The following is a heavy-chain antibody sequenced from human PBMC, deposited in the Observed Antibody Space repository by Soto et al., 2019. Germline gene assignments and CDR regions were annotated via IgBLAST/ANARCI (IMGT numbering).Heavy chain of an antibody. CDR2: INANNGGA. CDR1: GYTFTDYH. D-gene: IGHD6-25*01. J-gene: IGHJ5*02. V-gene: IGHV1-2*02. CDR3: AREGGSETLQPSYNWFDT. Sequence: GASVKVSCKASGYTFTDYHIHWVRQAPGQGLEFMGWINANNGGAGSAQQFQSRVTVTRDTSITIVYMELSNLRSDDTAVYYCAREGGSETLQPSYNWFDTWGQGTLVTVSS.